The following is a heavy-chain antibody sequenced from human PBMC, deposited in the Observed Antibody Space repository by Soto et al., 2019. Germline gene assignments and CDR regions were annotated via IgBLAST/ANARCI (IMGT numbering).Heavy chain of an antibody. CDR1: GYIFTSYW. V-gene: IGHV5-51*01. J-gene: IGHJ5*02. Sequence: PGESLKISCNGSGYIFTSYWIGWVRQMPGKGLEWMGIIYPGDSDTRYSPSFQGQVTISADKSISTAYLQWSSLKASDTAMYYCARRKAAAGNWFDPWGQGTLVTVSS. CDR3: ARRKAAAGNWFDP. D-gene: IGHD6-13*01. CDR2: IYPGDSDT.